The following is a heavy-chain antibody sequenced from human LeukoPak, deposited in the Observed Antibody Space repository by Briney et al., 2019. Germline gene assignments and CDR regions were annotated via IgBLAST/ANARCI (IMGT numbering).Heavy chain of an antibody. CDR2: IYYSGST. Sequence: SETLSLTCTVSGGSISSSSYYWGWIRQPPGKGLEWIGSIYYSGSTYYNPSLESRVTISVDTSKTQFSLKLSSVTAADTAVYYCARHKTKQAAAGTQPDYWGQGTLVTVSS. D-gene: IGHD6-13*01. J-gene: IGHJ4*02. CDR3: ARHKTKQAAAGTQPDY. V-gene: IGHV4-39*01. CDR1: GGSISSSSYY.